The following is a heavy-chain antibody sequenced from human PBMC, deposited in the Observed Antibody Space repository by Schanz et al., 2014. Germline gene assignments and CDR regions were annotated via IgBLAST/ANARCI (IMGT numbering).Heavy chain of an antibody. CDR3: ARDSDVSKYNLFDS. CDR1: GYTFTGYS. CDR2: INPNSGGT. V-gene: IGHV1-2*06. Sequence: QVQLVQSGADVKKPGASVKVSCKAFGYTFTGYSMHWVRQAPGQGLEWMGRINPNSGGTNYAQKFQGRVTMTRDTSISTVYMELTRLTFDDTAIYYCARDSDVSKYNLFDSWGQGTLVTVSS. J-gene: IGHJ5*01.